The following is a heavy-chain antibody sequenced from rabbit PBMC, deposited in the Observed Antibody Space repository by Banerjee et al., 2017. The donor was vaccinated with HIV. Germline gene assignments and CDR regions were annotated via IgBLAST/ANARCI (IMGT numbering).Heavy chain of an antibody. CDR1: GFTISSSYW. D-gene: IGHD3-3*01. CDR2: IDGGSGGGT. CDR3: ARVEYQLVSWDL. V-gene: IGHV1S45*01. Sequence: LEESGGGLVQPEGSLALTCKASGFTISSSYWICWVRQAPGKGLEWIACIDGGSGGGTYYASWAKGRFTISKTSSTTVTLSMTSLTAADTATYFCARVEYQLVSWDLWGPGTLVTVS. J-gene: IGHJ6*01.